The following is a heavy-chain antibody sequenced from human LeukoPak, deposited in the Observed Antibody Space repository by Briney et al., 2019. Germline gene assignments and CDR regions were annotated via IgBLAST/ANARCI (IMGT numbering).Heavy chain of an antibody. D-gene: IGHD7-27*01. Sequence: GGSLRLSCAASGFTFSNVAIHWVRQAPRKGLDIVSGISRDGGTTFYAISVKGRFTISRDNSKNTVYLQMGSLRPEDMAVYYCAREPTLGAFDIWGQGTTVTVSS. CDR2: ISRDGGTT. J-gene: IGHJ3*02. CDR1: GFTFSNVA. V-gene: IGHV3-64*01. CDR3: AREPTLGAFDI.